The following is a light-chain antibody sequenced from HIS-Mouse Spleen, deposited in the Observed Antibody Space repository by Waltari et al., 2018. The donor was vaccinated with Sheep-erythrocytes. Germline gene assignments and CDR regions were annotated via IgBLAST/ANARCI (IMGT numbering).Light chain of an antibody. V-gene: IGKV1-9*01. CDR1: QGISSY. CDR2: AAS. Sequence: DIQLTQSPSFLSASVGDRVTITCRASQGISSYLAWYQQKPGKAPKLPIYAASTLQSGVPSRFSGSGSGTEFTLTISSLQPEDFATYYCQQLNSYPPRVTFGGGTKVEIK. CDR3: QQLNSYPPRVT. J-gene: IGKJ4*01.